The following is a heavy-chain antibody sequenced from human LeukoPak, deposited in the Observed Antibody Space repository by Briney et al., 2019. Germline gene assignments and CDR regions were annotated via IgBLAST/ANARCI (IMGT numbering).Heavy chain of an antibody. J-gene: IGHJ4*02. CDR2: IWYDGSEK. V-gene: IGHV3-33*08. D-gene: IGHD6-13*01. CDR1: GVTFSVYG. CDR3: ARDHGSSWIYTFDD. Sequence: GGCLRLSCAPSGVTFSVYGMHWVRQAPANGVGWGGVIWYDGSEKYYADSVKGRFTVSKHNAKNTMDLQMHRVRAEDTAMYYCARDHGSSWIYTFDDWGPGTLVTVSS.